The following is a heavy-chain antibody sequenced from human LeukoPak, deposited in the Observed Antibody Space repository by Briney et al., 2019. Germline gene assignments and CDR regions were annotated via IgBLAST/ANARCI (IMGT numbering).Heavy chain of an antibody. CDR3: IKDIYPMRTGYLFDY. CDR2: INTDGSTT. Sequence: PGGSLRLSCAASGFTFSSYWMHWVRQAPGKGLVWVSRINTDGSTTSYADSVKGRFTISRDNSKNSLYLQMNSLRTEDTALYYCIKDIYPMRTGYLFDYWGQGTLVTVSS. V-gene: IGHV3-74*01. D-gene: IGHD3/OR15-3a*01. J-gene: IGHJ4*02. CDR1: GFTFSSYW.